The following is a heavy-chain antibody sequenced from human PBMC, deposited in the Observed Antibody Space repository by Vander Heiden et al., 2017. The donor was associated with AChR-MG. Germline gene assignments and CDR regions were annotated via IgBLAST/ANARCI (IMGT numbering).Heavy chain of an antibody. V-gene: IGHV3-23*01. CDR2: ISGSGGTT. CDR1: GFTFSSYA. Sequence: EMQLLESGGGFVQPGGSLRLSCAASGFTFSSYAMTWVRQAPGKGLEWVSAISGSGGTTYYADSVGGRFTISRDNSKNTLYLQMNSLRVEDTAVFYCASQGGSSWFDYWGQGTLVTVSS. J-gene: IGHJ4*02. D-gene: IGHD6-13*01. CDR3: ASQGGSSWFDY.